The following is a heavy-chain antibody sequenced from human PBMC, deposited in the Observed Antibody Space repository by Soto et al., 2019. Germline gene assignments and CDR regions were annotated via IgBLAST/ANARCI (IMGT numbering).Heavy chain of an antibody. D-gene: IGHD3-22*01. V-gene: IGHV4-30-4*01. CDR2: IYYSGST. Sequence: SETLSLTCTVSGGSISSGDYYWSWIRQPPGKGLEWIGYIYYSGSTYYNPSLKSRVTISVDTSKNQFSLKLSSVTAADTAVYYCARVSYYDSSGYYYFQHWGQGTLVTAPQ. CDR3: ARVSYYDSSGYYYFQH. J-gene: IGHJ1*01. CDR1: GGSISSGDYY.